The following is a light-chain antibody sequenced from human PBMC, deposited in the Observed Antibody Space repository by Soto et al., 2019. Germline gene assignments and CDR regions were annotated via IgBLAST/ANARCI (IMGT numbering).Light chain of an antibody. J-gene: IGLJ1*01. CDR3: SSYTSSSTPF. CDR2: DVS. Sequence: QSALTQPASVSGSPGQSITISCTGTSSDVGDYNYVSWYQHHPGKAPKLMIYDVSNRPSGVSNRFSGSKSGNTASLTISGLQAEDEADYYCSSYTSSSTPFLGTGTKVTVL. CDR1: SSDVGDYNY. V-gene: IGLV2-14*03.